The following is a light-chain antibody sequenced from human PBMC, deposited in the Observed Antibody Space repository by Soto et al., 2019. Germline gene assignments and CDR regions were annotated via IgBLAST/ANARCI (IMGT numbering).Light chain of an antibody. CDR1: SSDVGAYDY. Sequence: QSALTQPPSASGSPGQSVTISCTGTSSDVGAYDYVSWYQQHPGKAPKLMIHEVNKRPSGVPDRFSGSKSVNTASLTVSGLQAEDEADYYCSSYAGSNKDVFGTGTKLTVL. J-gene: IGLJ1*01. CDR3: SSYAGSNKDV. V-gene: IGLV2-8*01. CDR2: EVN.